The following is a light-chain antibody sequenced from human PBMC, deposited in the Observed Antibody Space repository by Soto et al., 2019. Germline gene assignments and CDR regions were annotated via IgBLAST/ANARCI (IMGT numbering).Light chain of an antibody. CDR3: SSYTSSSTL. J-gene: IGLJ1*01. V-gene: IGLV2-14*01. Sequence: QSALTQPPSASGSPGQSVTISCTGTSSDVGAYDHVSWYQQHPGKAPKLMIYEVSDRPSGISSRFSGSKSGNTASLTISGLQTEDEAGYYCSSYTSSSTLFGTGTKLTVL. CDR2: EVS. CDR1: SSDVGAYDH.